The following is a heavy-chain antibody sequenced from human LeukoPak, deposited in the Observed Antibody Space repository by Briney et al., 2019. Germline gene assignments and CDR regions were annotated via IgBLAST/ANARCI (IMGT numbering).Heavy chain of an antibody. Sequence: GGSLRLSCAASGFTFDDYAMHWVRQAPGKGLEWVSGISWNSGSIGYADSVKGRFTISRDNAKNSLYLQMNSLRAEDTALYYCANSHSYGTGAFDIWGQGTMVTVSS. D-gene: IGHD5-18*01. CDR3: ANSHSYGTGAFDI. CDR1: GFTFDDYA. CDR2: ISWNSGSI. V-gene: IGHV3-9*01. J-gene: IGHJ3*02.